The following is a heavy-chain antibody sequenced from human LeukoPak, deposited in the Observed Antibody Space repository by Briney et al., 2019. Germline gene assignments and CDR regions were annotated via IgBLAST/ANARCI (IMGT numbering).Heavy chain of an antibody. CDR3: AVVEMANYAFDI. V-gene: IGHV1-69*13. J-gene: IGHJ3*02. CDR2: IIPIFGTA. CDR1: GGTFSSYA. Sequence: GASVKVSCKASGGTFSSYAISWVRQAPGQGLEWMGGIIPIFGTANYAQKFQGRVTITADESTSTAYMELSSLRSEDTAVYYCAVVEMANYAFDIWGQGTMVTVSS. D-gene: IGHD5-24*01.